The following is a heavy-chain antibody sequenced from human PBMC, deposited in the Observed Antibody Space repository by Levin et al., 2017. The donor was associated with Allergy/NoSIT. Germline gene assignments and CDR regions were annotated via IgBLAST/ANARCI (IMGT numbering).Heavy chain of an antibody. CDR3: ARGRSGYLSDY. Sequence: GGSLRLSCAASGFTFSSYAMHWVRQAPGKGLEWVAVISYDGSNKYYADSVKGRFTISRDNSKNTLYLQMNSLRAEDTAVYYCARGRSGYLSDYWGQGTLVTVSS. V-gene: IGHV3-30-3*01. J-gene: IGHJ4*02. CDR2: ISYDGSNK. D-gene: IGHD5-12*01. CDR1: GFTFSSYA.